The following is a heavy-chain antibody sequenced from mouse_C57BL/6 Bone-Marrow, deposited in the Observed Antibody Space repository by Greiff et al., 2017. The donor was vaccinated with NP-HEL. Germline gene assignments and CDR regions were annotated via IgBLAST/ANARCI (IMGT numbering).Heavy chain of an antibody. V-gene: IGHV1-81*01. Sequence: VQGVESGAELARPGASVKLSCKASGYTFTSYGISWVKQRTGQGLEWIGEIYPRSGNTYYNEKFKGKATLTADKSSSTAYMELRSLTSEDSAVYFCARGRPLIVYSDWGQGTTLTVSS. CDR3: ARGRPLIVYSD. J-gene: IGHJ2*01. CDR2: IYPRSGNT. CDR1: GYTFTSYG. D-gene: IGHD1-1*01.